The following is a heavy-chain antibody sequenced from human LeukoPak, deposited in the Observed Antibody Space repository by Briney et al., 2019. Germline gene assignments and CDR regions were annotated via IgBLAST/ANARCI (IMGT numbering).Heavy chain of an antibody. J-gene: IGHJ5*02. CDR2: ISAYNGNT. CDR1: GYTFTSYA. V-gene: IGHV1-18*01. D-gene: IGHD2-15*01. CDR3: ARVVAATLSRFDP. Sequence: ASVKVSCKASGYTFTSYAMNWVRQAPGQGLEWMGWISAYNGNTNYAQKLQGRVTMTTDTSTSTAYMELRSLRSDDTAVYYCARVVAATLSRFDPWGQGTLVTVSS.